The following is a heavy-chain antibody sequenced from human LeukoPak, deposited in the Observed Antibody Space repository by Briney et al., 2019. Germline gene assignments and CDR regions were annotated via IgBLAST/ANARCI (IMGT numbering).Heavy chain of an antibody. V-gene: IGHV1-8*03. CDR3: AREGIIAAADY. J-gene: IGHJ4*02. CDR2: MNPNSGNT. Sequence: ASVKVSCKASGYTFTSYDINWVRQATGQGLEWMGWMNPNSGNTGYAQKFQGRVTITRNTSISTAYMEMSSLRSEDTAVYYCAREGIIAAADYWGQGTLVTVSS. D-gene: IGHD6-13*01. CDR1: GYTFTSYD.